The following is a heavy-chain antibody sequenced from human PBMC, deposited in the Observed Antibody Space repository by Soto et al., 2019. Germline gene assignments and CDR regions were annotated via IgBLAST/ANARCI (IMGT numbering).Heavy chain of an antibody. CDR3: ARDVDTFDY. V-gene: IGHV3-30*03. Sequence: GSLRLSCAASGFTFSSYGMHWVRPAPGKGQVGVAAISYQGSNKYYADSEKCRFTISRDNSKTTLYLQMNSLRAEDTAAYYCARDVDTFDYWGQGTLVTVSS. J-gene: IGHJ4*02. CDR2: ISYQGSNK. D-gene: IGHD5-18*01. CDR1: GFTFSSYG.